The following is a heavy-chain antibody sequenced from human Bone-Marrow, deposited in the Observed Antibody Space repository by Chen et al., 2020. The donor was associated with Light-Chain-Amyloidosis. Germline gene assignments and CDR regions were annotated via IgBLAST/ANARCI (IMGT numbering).Heavy chain of an antibody. V-gene: IGHV3-30*02. CDR1: GITFRSYG. CDR2: IRYDGSNK. Sequence: QVQLVESGGGVVQPGGSLRLSCAASGITFRSYGMHWVRQAPGKGLEWVAFIRYDGSNKYYAASVKGRFTISRYNSKNTLYLQMNSLRAEDTAVYYCAKDVDRRLGYYYYMDVWGKGTTVTVSS. D-gene: IGHD7-27*01. J-gene: IGHJ6*03. CDR3: AKDVDRRLGYYYYMDV.